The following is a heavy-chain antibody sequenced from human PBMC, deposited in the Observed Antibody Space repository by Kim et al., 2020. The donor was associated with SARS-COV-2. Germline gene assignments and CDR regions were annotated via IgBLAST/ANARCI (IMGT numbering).Heavy chain of an antibody. CDR1: GGSISSYY. CDR3: ARVLNSGYSDY. D-gene: IGHD3-22*01. CDR2: IHYSGST. J-gene: IGHJ4*02. Sequence: SETLSLTCSVSGGSISSYYWTWIRLPPGKGLEWIGYIHYSGSTKYNPSLKNRITISVDTSRNEFSLKMSSVTAADTAIYYCARVLNSGYSDYWGQGTLVTVSS. V-gene: IGHV4-59*01.